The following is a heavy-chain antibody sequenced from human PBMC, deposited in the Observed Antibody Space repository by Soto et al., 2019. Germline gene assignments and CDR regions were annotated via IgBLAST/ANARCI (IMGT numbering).Heavy chain of an antibody. CDR3: ARVGYCSGGSCYQSYYYGMDV. CDR1: GGSFSGYY. D-gene: IGHD2-15*01. Sequence: SETLSLTCAVYGGSFSGYYWSWIRQPPGKGLEWIGEINHSGSTNYNPSLKSRVTISVDTSKNQFSLKLSSVTAADTAVYYCARVGYCSGGSCYQSYYYGMDVWGQGTTVTVSS. V-gene: IGHV4-34*01. CDR2: INHSGST. J-gene: IGHJ6*02.